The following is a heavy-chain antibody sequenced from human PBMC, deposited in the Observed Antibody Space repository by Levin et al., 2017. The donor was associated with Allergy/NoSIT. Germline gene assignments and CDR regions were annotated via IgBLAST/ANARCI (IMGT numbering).Heavy chain of an antibody. V-gene: IGHV1-2*02. Sequence: RGESLKISCKASGYTFTGYYMHWVRQAPGQGLEWMGWINPNSGGTNYAQKFQGRVTMTRDTSISTAYMELSRLRSDDTAVYYCAREDYGDYGDWFDPWGQGTLVTVSS. CDR1: GYTFTGYY. J-gene: IGHJ5*02. CDR2: INPNSGGT. D-gene: IGHD4-17*01. CDR3: AREDYGDYGDWFDP.